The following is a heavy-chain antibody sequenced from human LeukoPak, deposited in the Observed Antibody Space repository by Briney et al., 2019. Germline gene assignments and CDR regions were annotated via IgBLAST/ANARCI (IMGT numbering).Heavy chain of an antibody. Sequence: GGSLRLSCAASGLTFSSYEMNWVRKAPGKGLEWVSYISSSGSTIYYADSVKGRFTISRDNAKNSLYLQMNSLRAEDTAVYYCARVRGVTPDYWGQGTLVTVSS. D-gene: IGHD3-10*01. V-gene: IGHV3-48*03. CDR3: ARVRGVTPDY. CDR1: GLTFSSYE. J-gene: IGHJ4*02. CDR2: ISSSGSTI.